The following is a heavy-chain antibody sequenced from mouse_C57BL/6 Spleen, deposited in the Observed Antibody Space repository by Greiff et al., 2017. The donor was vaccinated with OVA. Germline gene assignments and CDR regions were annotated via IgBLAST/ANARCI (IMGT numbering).Heavy chain of an antibody. D-gene: IGHD3-2*02. Sequence: VQLQESGAELVRPGASVTLSCKASGYTFTDYEMHWVKQTPVHGLEWIGAIDPETGGTAYNQKFKGKAILTADKSSSTAYMELRSLTSEDSAVYYCTRRGTQLRLLYYAMDYWGQGTSVTVSS. J-gene: IGHJ4*01. CDR1: GYTFTDYE. V-gene: IGHV1-15*01. CDR2: IDPETGGT. CDR3: TRRGTQLRLLYYAMDY.